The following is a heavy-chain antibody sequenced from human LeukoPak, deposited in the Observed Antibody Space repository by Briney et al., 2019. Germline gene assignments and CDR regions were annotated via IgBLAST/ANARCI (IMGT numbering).Heavy chain of an antibody. V-gene: IGHV4-34*01. CDR3: ARHGNYYGSGSYY. Sequence: SETLSLTCAVYGGSFSGYYWSWIRQPPGKGLEWIGEINYGGSTNYNPSLKSRVTISVDTSKNQFSLKLSSVTAADTAVYYCARHGNYYGSGSYYWGQGTLVTVSS. D-gene: IGHD3-10*01. CDR2: INYGGST. J-gene: IGHJ4*02. CDR1: GGSFSGYY.